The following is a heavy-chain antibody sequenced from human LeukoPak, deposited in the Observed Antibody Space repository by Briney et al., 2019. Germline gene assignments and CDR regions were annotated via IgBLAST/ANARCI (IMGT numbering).Heavy chain of an antibody. D-gene: IGHD3-10*01. CDR1: GFTFSSYA. CDR3: ARTGWFGETSWFRYGMDV. CDR2: ISGSGGST. Sequence: GGSLRLSCAASGFTFSSYAISWVRQAPGKGLEWVSAISGSGGSTYYADSVKGRFTISRDNSKNTLYLQMNSLRAEDTAVYYCARTGWFGETSWFRYGMDVWGQGTTVTVSS. J-gene: IGHJ6*02. V-gene: IGHV3-23*01.